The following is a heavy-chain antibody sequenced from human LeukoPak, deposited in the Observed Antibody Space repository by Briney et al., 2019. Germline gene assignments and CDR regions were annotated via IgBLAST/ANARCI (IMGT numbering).Heavy chain of an antibody. D-gene: IGHD4-11*01. CDR2: IYYSGST. V-gene: IGHV4-61*01. CDR1: GGSISSSSYY. J-gene: IGHJ6*03. Sequence: PSETLSLTCTVSGGSISSSSYYWSWIRQPPGKGLEWIGYIYYSGSTNYNPSLKSRVTISVDTSKNQFSLKLSSVAAADTAVYYCARGVYYSNYYYYYYMDVWGKGTTVTISS. CDR3: ARGVYYSNYYYYYYMDV.